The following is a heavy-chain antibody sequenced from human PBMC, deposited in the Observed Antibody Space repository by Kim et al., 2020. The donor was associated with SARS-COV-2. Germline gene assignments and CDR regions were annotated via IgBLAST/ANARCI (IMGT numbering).Heavy chain of an antibody. CDR3: ARDLSCSGGSCYLRLDY. J-gene: IGHJ4*02. Sequence: VKGRFTISRDNSKNTLYLQMNSLRAEDTAVYYCARDLSCSGGSCYLRLDYWGQGTLVTVSS. V-gene: IGHV3-30*01. D-gene: IGHD2-15*01.